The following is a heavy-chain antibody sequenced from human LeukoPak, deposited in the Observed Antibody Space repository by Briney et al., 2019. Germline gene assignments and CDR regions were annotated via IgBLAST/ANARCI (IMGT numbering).Heavy chain of an antibody. D-gene: IGHD6-19*01. CDR1: GFTFSNYG. CDR3: AKLYTSAWYEDPIDH. J-gene: IGHJ4*02. Sequence: GGSLRLSCAASGFTFSNYGMSWVRQAPGKGLEWVSTISGSGSSTNSADSLQGRFTISRDNSKNTLYLQMNSLRAADTAMYYCAKLYTSAWYEDPIDHWGQGILVTASS. V-gene: IGHV3-23*01. CDR2: ISGSGSST.